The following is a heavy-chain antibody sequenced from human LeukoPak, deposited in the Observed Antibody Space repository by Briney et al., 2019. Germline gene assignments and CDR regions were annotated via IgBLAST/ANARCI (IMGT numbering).Heavy chain of an antibody. Sequence: PSETLSLTCAVSGGSISSSSYYWGWIRQPPGKGLEWIGSIYYSGSTYYNPSLKSRVTISVDTSKNQFSLKLSSVTAADTAVYYCARANYDFWSGQTSAFDIWGQGTMVTVSS. V-gene: IGHV4-39*01. D-gene: IGHD3-3*01. CDR1: GGSISSSSYY. J-gene: IGHJ3*02. CDR2: IYYSGST. CDR3: ARANYDFWSGQTSAFDI.